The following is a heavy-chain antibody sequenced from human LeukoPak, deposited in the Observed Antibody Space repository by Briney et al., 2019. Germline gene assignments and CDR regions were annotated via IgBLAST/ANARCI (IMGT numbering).Heavy chain of an antibody. V-gene: IGHV1-46*01. Sequence: GASVKVSCKASGYTFTGYYMHWVRQAPGQGLEWMGIINPRGGSTSYAQKLQGRVTMTTDTSTSTAYMELRSLRSDDTAVYYCARERGYSYGYVDYYGMDVWGQGTTVTVSS. D-gene: IGHD5-18*01. CDR3: ARERGYSYGYVDYYGMDV. CDR2: INPRGGST. J-gene: IGHJ6*02. CDR1: GYTFTGYY.